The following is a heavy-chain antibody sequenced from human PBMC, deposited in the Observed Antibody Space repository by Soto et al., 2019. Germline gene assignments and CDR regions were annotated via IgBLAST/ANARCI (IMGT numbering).Heavy chain of an antibody. CDR3: TRDASRDSSARGWFDP. V-gene: IGHV3-21*01. CDR1: GFTFLIFT. J-gene: IGHJ5*02. D-gene: IGHD6-13*01. Sequence: PGGSLILSCSASGFTFLIFTMNWVRQAPGKGLEWVSTISSNSAYIYYTDALRGRFTISRDNAKNSLHLQMNSLRAEDTAVYYCTRDASRDSSARGWFDPWGPGNLVTVSS. CDR2: ISSNSAYI.